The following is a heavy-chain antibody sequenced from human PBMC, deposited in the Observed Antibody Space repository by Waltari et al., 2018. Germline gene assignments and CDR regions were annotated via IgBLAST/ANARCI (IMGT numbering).Heavy chain of an antibody. CDR2: VIPIFGTA. Sequence: QVQLVQSGAEVKKPGSSVKVSCKASGGTFSSYAISWVRQAPGQGLEWMGGVIPIFGTANYAQKFQGRVTITAGESTSTAYMELSSLRSEDTAVYYCARSPGRGYGSGSYLRMDVWGQGTTVTVSS. CDR3: ARSPGRGYGSGSYLRMDV. V-gene: IGHV1-69*01. D-gene: IGHD3-10*01. J-gene: IGHJ6*02. CDR1: GGTFSSYA.